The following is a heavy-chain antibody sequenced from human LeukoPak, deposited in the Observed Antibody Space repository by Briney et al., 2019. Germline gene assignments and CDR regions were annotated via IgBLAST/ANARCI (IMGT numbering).Heavy chain of an antibody. CDR2: IKQDGSEK. D-gene: IGHD6-13*01. CDR1: GFTFSNYW. Sequence: GGSLRLSCAASGFTFSNYWMSWVRQAPGKGLEWVASIKQDGSEKHYVDSVKGRFTISRDNAKNSLYLQMNSPRADDTAVYYCARLYSSSVNFWGQGTMVTVS. V-gene: IGHV3-7*01. J-gene: IGHJ4*02. CDR3: ARLYSSSVNF.